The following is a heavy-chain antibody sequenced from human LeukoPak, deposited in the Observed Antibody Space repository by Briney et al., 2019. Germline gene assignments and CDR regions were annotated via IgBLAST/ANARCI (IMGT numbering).Heavy chain of an antibody. D-gene: IGHD1-26*01. CDR3: ATGLLTWELRDY. J-gene: IGHJ4*02. CDR1: GFTFSSYS. CDR2: ISSSSSTI. Sequence: AGGSLRLSCAASGFTFSSYSMNWVRDAPGKGLEWVSYISSSSSTIFYADSVKGRFTISRDNAKNSLYLQMNSLRAEDTAVYYCATGLLTWELRDYWGQGTLVTVSS. V-gene: IGHV3-48*01.